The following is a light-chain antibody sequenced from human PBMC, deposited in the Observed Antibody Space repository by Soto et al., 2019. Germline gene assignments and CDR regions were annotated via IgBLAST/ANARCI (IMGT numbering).Light chain of an antibody. V-gene: IGKV3-15*01. CDR2: GAS. CDR3: QHYNNWPVT. Sequence: EIVMTQSPATLSVSPGDTATLSCRASQSLGSSLAWYQQKPGQAPRLLIYGASTRATGIPARFSGSGSGTEFTLTISSLQSEDFAVYYCQHYNNWPVTFGGGTNVEIK. CDR1: QSLGSS. J-gene: IGKJ4*01.